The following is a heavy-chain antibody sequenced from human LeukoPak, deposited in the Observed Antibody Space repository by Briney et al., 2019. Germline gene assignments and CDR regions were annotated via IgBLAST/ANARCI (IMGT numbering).Heavy chain of an antibody. Sequence: PGGSLRLSCAASGFTFSSYWMHWVRHAPGKGLVWVSRINSDGSSTSYADSVKGRLTISRDNAKNTLYLQMNSLRAEDTAVYYCARGKMRYCSSTSCLKEPDYWGQGTLVTVSS. J-gene: IGHJ4*02. CDR3: ARGKMRYCSSTSCLKEPDY. V-gene: IGHV3-74*01. CDR1: GFTFSSYW. CDR2: INSDGSST. D-gene: IGHD2-2*01.